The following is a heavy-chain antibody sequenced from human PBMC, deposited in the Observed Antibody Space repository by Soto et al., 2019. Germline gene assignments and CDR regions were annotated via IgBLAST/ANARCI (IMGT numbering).Heavy chain of an antibody. J-gene: IGHJ4*02. D-gene: IGHD3-22*01. V-gene: IGHV3-30*18. CDR1: GFTFSSYG. Sequence: QVQLVESGGGVVQPGRSLRLSCAASGFTFSSYGMHWVRQAPGKGLEWVAVISYDGSNKYYADSVKGRFTISRDNSKNTLYLQMNSLRAVDTAVYYCAKAPYYYDSSGYFDYWGQGTLVTVSS. CDR3: AKAPYYYDSSGYFDY. CDR2: ISYDGSNK.